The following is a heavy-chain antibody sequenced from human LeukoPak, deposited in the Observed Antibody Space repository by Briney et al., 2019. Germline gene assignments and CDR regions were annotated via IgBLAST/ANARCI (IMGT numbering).Heavy chain of an antibody. J-gene: IGHJ4*02. CDR1: GGSISSSNW. CDR3: ASSIYYGSGSLDY. CDR2: IYHSGST. V-gene: IGHV4-4*02. D-gene: IGHD3-10*01. Sequence: SETLSLTCAVSGGSISSSNWWSWVRQPPGKGLEWIGEIYHSGSTNYNPSLKSRVTISVDKSKNQFSLKLSSVTAADTAVYYCASSIYYGSGSLDYWGQGTLVTVSS.